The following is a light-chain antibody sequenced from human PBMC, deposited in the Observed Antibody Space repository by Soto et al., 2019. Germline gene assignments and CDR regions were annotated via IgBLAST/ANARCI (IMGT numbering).Light chain of an antibody. Sequence: QSALTQPASVSGSPGQSITISCTGTSSDVGVYYYVSWYQQHPAKAPKLIIYDVSNRPSGVSNRFSGSKSGNTASLTISGLQAEDEADYYCTSYTTSSTPFVFGTGTKLTVL. CDR3: TSYTTSSTPFV. CDR1: SSDVGVYYY. J-gene: IGLJ1*01. CDR2: DVS. V-gene: IGLV2-14*01.